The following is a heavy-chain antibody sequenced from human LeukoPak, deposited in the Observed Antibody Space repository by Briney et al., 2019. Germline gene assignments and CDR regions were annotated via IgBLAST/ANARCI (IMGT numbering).Heavy chain of an antibody. D-gene: IGHD3-16*02. CDR1: GFTFSSYA. CDR2: ISGSGNNT. V-gene: IGHV3-23*01. Sequence: GGSLRLSCAASGFTFSSYAMTWVRQAPGKGLEWVSVISGSGNNTHYADSVKGRFTISRDNSKNTLYLQMNSLRPEDTAVYYCAKGKDVWGSYRTEFDFWGQGTLVAVSS. J-gene: IGHJ4*02. CDR3: AKGKDVWGSYRTEFDF.